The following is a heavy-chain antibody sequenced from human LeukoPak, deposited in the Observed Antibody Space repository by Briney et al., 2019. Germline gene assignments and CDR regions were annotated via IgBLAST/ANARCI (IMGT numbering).Heavy chain of an antibody. D-gene: IGHD2-15*01. V-gene: IGHV4-59*01. CDR2: IYYSGST. CDR1: GGSISSYY. Sequence: SETLSLTCTVSGGSISSYYWSWIRQPPGKGLEWIGHIYYSGSTNYNPSLKSRVTISVDTSKNQFSLKPSSVTAADTAVYYCAREYCSGGSCYSVAFDIWGQGTMVTVSS. J-gene: IGHJ3*02. CDR3: AREYCSGGSCYSVAFDI.